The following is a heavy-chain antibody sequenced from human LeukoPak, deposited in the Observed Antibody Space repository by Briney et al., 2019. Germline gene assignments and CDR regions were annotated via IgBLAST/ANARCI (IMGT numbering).Heavy chain of an antibody. CDR2: IHQDGNEK. J-gene: IGHJ4*02. CDR3: ARGDKFSGDY. CDR1: GFTFSTYW. D-gene: IGHD2-15*01. V-gene: IGHV3-7*04. Sequence: PVGSLRLSCAAPGFTFSTYWMSWVRQAPGKGLEWVANIHQDGNEKYYVDSVKGRFTISRDNAKNSLYLQMNSLRAEDTAVYYCARGDKFSGDYWGQGTLVTVSS.